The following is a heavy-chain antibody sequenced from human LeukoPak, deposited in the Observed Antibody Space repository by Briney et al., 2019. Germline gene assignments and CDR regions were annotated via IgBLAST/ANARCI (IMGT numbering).Heavy chain of an antibody. J-gene: IGHJ4*02. CDR1: GFTFSSYW. CDR3: GRQQAAAGDY. CDR2: ISGDGTST. V-gene: IGHV3-74*01. Sequence: PGGSLRLSCAASGFTFSSYWMHWVRQAPGKGLVWVSRISGDGTSTGCADSVKGRFTISRDNPKNMLYLQMNSLRDEDTAVYYCGRQQAAAGDYWGQGTLVTVSS. D-gene: IGHD6-13*01.